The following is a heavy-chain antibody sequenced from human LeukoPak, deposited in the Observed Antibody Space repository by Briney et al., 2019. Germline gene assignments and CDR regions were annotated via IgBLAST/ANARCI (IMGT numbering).Heavy chain of an antibody. D-gene: IGHD3-10*01. J-gene: IGHJ4*02. CDR3: ARDIWFGELLLDY. Sequence: ASVKVSCKASGYTFTGYYMHWVRQAPGQGLEWMGWINPNSGGTNYAQKFQGRVTMTTDTSTSTAYMELRSLRSDDTAVYYCARDIWFGELLLDYWGQGTLVTVSS. CDR1: GYTFTGYY. CDR2: INPNSGGT. V-gene: IGHV1-2*02.